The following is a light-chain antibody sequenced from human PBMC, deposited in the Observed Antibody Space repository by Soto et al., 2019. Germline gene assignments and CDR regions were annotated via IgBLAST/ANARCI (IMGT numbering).Light chain of an antibody. J-gene: IGLJ2*01. V-gene: IGLV2-14*01. CDR2: DVS. CDR3: SSYTGSSTVV. CDR1: SSDVGGYNY. Sequence: QSALTQPASVSGSPGQSITISCTGTSSDVGGYNYVSWYQQHPGKVPKLMIYDVSQRPSGVSNRFSASKSGNTASLTISGLQADDEADYYCSSYTGSSTVVFGGGTKVTVL.